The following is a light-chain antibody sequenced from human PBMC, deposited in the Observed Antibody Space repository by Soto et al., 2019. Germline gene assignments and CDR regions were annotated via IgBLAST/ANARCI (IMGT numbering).Light chain of an antibody. J-gene: IGKJ5*01. Sequence: DIQMTQSPSSLSASVGDRVTITCRASQRIRTYLNWYQQKPGKAPKLLIYSASSLQPGVPSRFSGSGSGTDFTLTISSLQPEDFAIYYCQQSYSTPLVTFGQGTRLEIK. V-gene: IGKV1-39*01. CDR1: QRIRTY. CDR2: SAS. CDR3: QQSYSTPLVT.